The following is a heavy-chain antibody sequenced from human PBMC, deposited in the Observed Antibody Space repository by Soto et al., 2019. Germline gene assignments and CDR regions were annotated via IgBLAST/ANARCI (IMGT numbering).Heavy chain of an antibody. D-gene: IGHD3-22*01. Sequence: PSETLSLTCAVSGGSISSGGYSWSWIRQPPGKGLEWIGYIYHSGSTYYNPSLKSRVTISVDRSKNQFSLKLSSVTAADTAVYYCAAYRDYDSSGLDYWGQGTLVTVSS. V-gene: IGHV4-30-2*01. CDR1: GGSISSGGYS. CDR2: IYHSGST. CDR3: AAYRDYDSSGLDY. J-gene: IGHJ4*02.